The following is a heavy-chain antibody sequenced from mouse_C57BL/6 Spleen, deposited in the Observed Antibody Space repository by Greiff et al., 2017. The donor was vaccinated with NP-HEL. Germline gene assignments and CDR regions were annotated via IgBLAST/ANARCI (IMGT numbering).Heavy chain of an antibody. CDR2: IDPSDSET. J-gene: IGHJ2*01. V-gene: IGHV1-52*01. CDR1: GYTFTSYW. D-gene: IGHD1-1*01. Sequence: VQLQQPGAELVRPGSSVKLSCKASGYTFTSYWMHWVKQRPIQGLEWIGNIDPSDSETHYNQKFKDKATLTVDKSSSTAYMQLSSLTSEDSAVYYCARFTTGDYFDYWGQGTTLTVSS. CDR3: ARFTTGDYFDY.